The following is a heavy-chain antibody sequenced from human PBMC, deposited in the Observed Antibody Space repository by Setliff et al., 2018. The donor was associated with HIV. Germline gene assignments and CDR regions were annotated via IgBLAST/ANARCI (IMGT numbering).Heavy chain of an antibody. CDR2: IYTSGST. Sequence: LSLTCTVSGGSISSYYWSWIRQPPGKVLEWIGYIYTSGSTNYNPSLKSPVTISVDTSKNQITMKLSSVTAADTAVYYCARDPRYCTNDLGPEALDVWGKATTVTASS. D-gene: IGHD2-8*01. CDR1: GGSISSYY. V-gene: IGHV4-4*08. J-gene: IGHJ6*04. CDR3: ARDPRYCTNDLGPEALDV.